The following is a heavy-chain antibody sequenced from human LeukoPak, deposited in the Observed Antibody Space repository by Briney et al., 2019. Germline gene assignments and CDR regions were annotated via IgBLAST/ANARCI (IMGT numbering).Heavy chain of an antibody. V-gene: IGHV4-59*01. CDR2: IYYSGST. CDR3: ARAVRYSSGSYGMDV. J-gene: IGHJ6*02. CDR1: GDSISSFY. D-gene: IGHD6-19*01. Sequence: SETLSLTCTVSGDSISSFYWSWIRQPPGKGLEWIGYIYYSGSTNYNPSLKSRVTISVDTSKNQFSLKLSSVTAADTAVYYCARAVRYSSGSYGMDVWGQGTTVTVSS.